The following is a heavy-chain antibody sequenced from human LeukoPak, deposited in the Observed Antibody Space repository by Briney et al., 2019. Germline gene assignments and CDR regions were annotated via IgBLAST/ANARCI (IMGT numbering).Heavy chain of an antibody. CDR1: GGSISSSNW. Sequence: SGTLSLTCAVSGGSISSSNWWSWVRQPPGKGLEWIGEIYHSGSTNYNPSLKSRVTISVDKSKNQFSLKLSSVTAADTAVYYYARDKGVAAAGPEIRFDPWGQGTLVTVSS. D-gene: IGHD6-13*01. CDR2: IYHSGST. CDR3: ARDKGVAAAGPEIRFDP. V-gene: IGHV4-4*02. J-gene: IGHJ5*02.